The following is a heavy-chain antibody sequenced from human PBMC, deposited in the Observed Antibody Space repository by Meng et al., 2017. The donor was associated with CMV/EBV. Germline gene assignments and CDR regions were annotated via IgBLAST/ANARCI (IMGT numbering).Heavy chain of an antibody. CDR3: ATGQSGSSWPWFFDL. CDR2: IIPLPGVG. J-gene: IGHJ5*02. V-gene: IGHV1-69*10. D-gene: IGHD6-13*01. Sequence: SVKVSCKASGGSFTKYAISWVRQAPGQGLEWMGGIIPLPGVGNFAQKFHGRVTFTADKSTNTIYMNLTSLRSEDTAVYFCATGQSGSSWPWFFDLWGQGTPVTVSS. CDR1: GGSFTKYA.